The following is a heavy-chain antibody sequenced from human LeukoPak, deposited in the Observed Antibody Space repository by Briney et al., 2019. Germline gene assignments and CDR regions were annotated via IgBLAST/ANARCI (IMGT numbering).Heavy chain of an antibody. D-gene: IGHD4-17*01. CDR2: ISAYNGNT. V-gene: IGHV1-18*04. CDR3: ARDYTPFKYTVTANWFDP. J-gene: IGHJ5*02. CDR1: GYTFTSYG. Sequence: ASVKVSCKASGYTFTSYGISWVRQAPGQGLEWMGWISAYNGNTDYAQKLQGRVTMTTDTSTSTAYMELRSLRSDDTAVYYCARDYTPFKYTVTANWFDPWGQGTLVTVSS.